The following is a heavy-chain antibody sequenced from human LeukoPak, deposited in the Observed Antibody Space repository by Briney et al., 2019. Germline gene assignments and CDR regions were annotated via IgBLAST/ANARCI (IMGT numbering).Heavy chain of an antibody. CDR3: ARGEVGATEFDY. Sequence: ASVKVSCKASGYTFTSYAMNWVRQAPGQGLEWMGWINPNSGGTNYAQKFQGRVTMTRDTSISTAYMELSRLRSDDTAVYYCARGEVGATEFDYWGQGTLVTVSS. V-gene: IGHV1-2*02. J-gene: IGHJ4*02. CDR1: GYTFTSYA. CDR2: INPNSGGT. D-gene: IGHD1-26*01.